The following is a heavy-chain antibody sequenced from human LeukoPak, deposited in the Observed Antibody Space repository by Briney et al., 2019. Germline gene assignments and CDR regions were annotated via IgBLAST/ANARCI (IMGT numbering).Heavy chain of an antibody. Sequence: GASVKVSCKASGYTFTGYYMHWVRQAPGQGLEWMGRIIPILGIANYAQKFQGRVTITADKSTSTAYMELSSLRSEDTAVYYCASSTPTDYYDSSGYQLDYWGQGTLATVSS. CDR2: IIPILGIA. D-gene: IGHD3-22*01. CDR3: ASSTPTDYYDSSGYQLDY. J-gene: IGHJ4*02. CDR1: GYTFTGYY. V-gene: IGHV1-69*02.